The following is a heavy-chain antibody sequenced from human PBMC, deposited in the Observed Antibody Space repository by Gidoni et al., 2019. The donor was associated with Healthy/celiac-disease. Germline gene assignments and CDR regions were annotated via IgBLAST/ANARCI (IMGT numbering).Heavy chain of an antibody. CDR2: IKQDGSEK. CDR3: ARDRGGSYPREDFDY. CDR1: GFPFSSYW. V-gene: IGHV3-7*03. Sequence: EVQLVESGGGLVQPGGSLRLSCAASGFPFSSYWMSWVRQAQGKGLEWVANIKQDGSEKYYVDSVKGRFTISRDNAKNSLYLQMNSLRAEDTAVYYCARDRGGSYPREDFDYWGQGTLVTVSS. D-gene: IGHD1-26*01. J-gene: IGHJ4*02.